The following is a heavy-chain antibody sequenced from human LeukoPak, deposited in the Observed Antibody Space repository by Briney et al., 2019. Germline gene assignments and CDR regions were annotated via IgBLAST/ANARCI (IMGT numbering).Heavy chain of an antibody. D-gene: IGHD3-22*01. V-gene: IGHV3-11*01. J-gene: IGHJ4*02. CDR3: AGATYYYDSSGPGHFDY. Sequence: PGGSLRLSCAASGFTFSDYYMSWIRQAPGKGLEWVSYISSSGSTIYYADSVKGRFTISRDNAKNSLYLQMNSLRAEDTAVYYCAGATYYYDSSGPGHFDYWGQGTLVTVSS. CDR2: ISSSGSTI. CDR1: GFTFSDYY.